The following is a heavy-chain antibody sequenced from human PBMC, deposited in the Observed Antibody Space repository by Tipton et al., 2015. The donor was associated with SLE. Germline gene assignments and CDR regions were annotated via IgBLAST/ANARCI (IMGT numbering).Heavy chain of an antibody. J-gene: IGHJ5*02. CDR3: ARDGSTMDWFDP. Sequence: QLVQSGAEVKKPGASVKVSCKASGYTFTNYGISWVRQAPGQGLEWMGWISTHNGNTVYAHKFQGRVTLTTDTATSTAYMELRSLRSDDTAVYYCARDGSTMDWFDPWGQGTLVTVSS. CDR2: ISTHNGNT. CDR1: GYTFTNYG. D-gene: IGHD5/OR15-5a*01. V-gene: IGHV1-18*01.